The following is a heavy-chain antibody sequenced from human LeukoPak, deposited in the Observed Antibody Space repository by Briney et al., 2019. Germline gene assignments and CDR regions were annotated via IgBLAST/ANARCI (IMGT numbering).Heavy chain of an antibody. CDR1: GFTFDDYA. Sequence: GRSLRLSCAASGFTFDDYAMHWVRQAPGKGLEWVSVIYSGGSTYYADSVKGRFTISRDNSKNTLYLQMSSLRAEDTAVYYCAREGTIFGVVYGMDVWGQGTTVTVSS. D-gene: IGHD3-3*01. CDR2: IYSGGST. V-gene: IGHV3-66*01. CDR3: AREGTIFGVVYGMDV. J-gene: IGHJ6*02.